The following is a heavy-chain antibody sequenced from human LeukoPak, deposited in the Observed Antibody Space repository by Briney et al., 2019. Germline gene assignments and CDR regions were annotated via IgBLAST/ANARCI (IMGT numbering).Heavy chain of an antibody. CDR1: GFTFSSYW. Sequence: GGSLRLSCAASGFTFSSYWMSWVRQAPGKGLEWVANIKQDESEKYYVDPVKGRFTISRDNAKNSLCLQMNSLRGEDTAVYYCARVGTAEGTLEDYWGQGTLVTVSS. V-gene: IGHV3-7*01. J-gene: IGHJ4*02. CDR2: IKQDESEK. D-gene: IGHD6-13*01. CDR3: ARVGTAEGTLEDY.